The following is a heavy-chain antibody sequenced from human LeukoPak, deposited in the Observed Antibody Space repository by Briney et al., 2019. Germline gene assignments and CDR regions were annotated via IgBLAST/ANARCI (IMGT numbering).Heavy chain of an antibody. V-gene: IGHV4-39*01. D-gene: IGHD3-10*01. Sequence: PSETLSLTCTASGGSISSSRFYGGWIRQPPGKGLEWIASIYYSGSTYYNPSLKGRVTISVDTSRNQFALKVSSVTAADTALYYCARHQFYGSGSYYFDYWGQGTLVTVSS. CDR3: ARHQFYGSGSYYFDY. J-gene: IGHJ4*02. CDR1: GGSISSSRFY. CDR2: IYYSGST.